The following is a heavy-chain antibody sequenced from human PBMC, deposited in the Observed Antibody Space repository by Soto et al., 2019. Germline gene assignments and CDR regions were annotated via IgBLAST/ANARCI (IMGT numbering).Heavy chain of an antibody. CDR1: GFTFSDYY. J-gene: IGHJ4*02. V-gene: IGHV3-11*06. CDR2: INTDSSYT. Sequence: QVQLVESRGGLVKPGGSLRLSCAASGFTFSDYYMSWIRQAPGKGLEWLSYINTDSSYTNYADSVKGRFTISRDNAKNSLYLQMNSLRAEDTAVYYCARDMNSGTYHDYWGQGTLVTVSS. D-gene: IGHD1-26*01. CDR3: ARDMNSGTYHDY.